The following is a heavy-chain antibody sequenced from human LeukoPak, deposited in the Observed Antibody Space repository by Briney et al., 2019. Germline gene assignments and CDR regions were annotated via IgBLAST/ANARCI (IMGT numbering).Heavy chain of an antibody. CDR2: ISGSGGHT. J-gene: IGHJ6*03. CDR3: AKGGAATMRDGYNYYYYYMEV. CDR1: GITFGSHA. Sequence: GGSLRLSCAASGITFGSHAMSWVRQAPGKGLEWVSLISGSGGHTYYGDSVKRRFTISRDNSTNRLYLQMNSLRPEDTAVYYCAKGGAATMRDGYNYYYYYMEVWGRGTTVTVSS. D-gene: IGHD5-24*01. V-gene: IGHV3-23*01.